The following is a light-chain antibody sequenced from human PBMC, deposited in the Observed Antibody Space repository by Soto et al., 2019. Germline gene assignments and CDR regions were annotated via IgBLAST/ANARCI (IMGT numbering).Light chain of an antibody. CDR2: RAS. CDR3: QQYNSYPYT. V-gene: IGKV1-5*03. Sequence: DIQMTQSPSTLSASVGDRVTITCRAGQSISGGLAWYQQKPGQAPKPLIHRASSLESGVPSRFSGSGSGTDFTLIMISLQPDDSATYYCQQYNSYPYTFGQGTKLEIK. J-gene: IGKJ2*01. CDR1: QSISGG.